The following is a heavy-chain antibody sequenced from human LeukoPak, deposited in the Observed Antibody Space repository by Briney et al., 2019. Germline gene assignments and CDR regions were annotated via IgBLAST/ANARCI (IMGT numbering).Heavy chain of an antibody. V-gene: IGHV4-59*01. D-gene: IGHD6-6*01. CDR1: GGSFSGYY. CDR2: IYYSGST. Sequence: PSETLSLTCAVYGGSFSGYYWSWIRQPPGKGLEWIGYIYYSGSTNYNPSLKSRVTISVDTSKNQFSLKLSSVTAADTAVYYCARAPAFSSSYSIDYWGQGTLVTVSS. CDR3: ARAPAFSSSYSIDY. J-gene: IGHJ4*02.